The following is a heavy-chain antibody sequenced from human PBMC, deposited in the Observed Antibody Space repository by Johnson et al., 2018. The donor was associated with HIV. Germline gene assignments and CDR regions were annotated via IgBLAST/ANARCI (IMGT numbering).Heavy chain of an antibody. J-gene: IGHJ3*02. CDR1: GFTFGDSA. Sequence: QVQLVESGGGLVQPGGSLRVSCAASGFTFGDSAIHWVRQAPGKGLEWVANIKQDGSNKYYADYVKGRFTISRDNSKNTLYLQMNSLRAEDTAVYYCALSGWAAAYDACDIWGQGTMVTVSS. D-gene: IGHD6-13*01. CDR3: ALSGWAAAYDACDI. CDR2: IKQDGSNK. V-gene: IGHV3-30*02.